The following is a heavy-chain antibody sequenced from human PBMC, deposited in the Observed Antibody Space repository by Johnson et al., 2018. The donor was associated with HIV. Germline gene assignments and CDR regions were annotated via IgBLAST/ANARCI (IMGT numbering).Heavy chain of an antibody. J-gene: IGHJ3*02. CDR3: AKDRGGDRHGGFDI. CDR1: GFSFSSYG. Sequence: QVQLVESGGGVVQPGRSLRLSCAASGFSFSSYGMHWVRQAPGEGLDWVAFISRDGGTECYADFVKGRFAIPRDKAKNSLYLQMNSLRAEDTALYYCAKDRGGDRHGGFDIWGQGTMVTVSS. V-gene: IGHV3-30*18. CDR2: ISRDGGTE. D-gene: IGHD2-15*01.